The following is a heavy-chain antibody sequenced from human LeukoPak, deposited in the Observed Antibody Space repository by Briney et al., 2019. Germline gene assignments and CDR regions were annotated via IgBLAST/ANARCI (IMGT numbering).Heavy chain of an antibody. J-gene: IGHJ4*02. CDR1: GGTFISYA. Sequence: SVKVSCKASGGTFISYAISWVRQAPGQGLEWMGGIIPIFGTANYAQKFQGRVTITADESTSTAYMELSSLRSEDTAVYYCASYYDSSGYPPYYFDYWGQGTLVTVSS. CDR2: IIPIFGTA. D-gene: IGHD3-22*01. V-gene: IGHV1-69*13. CDR3: ASYYDSSGYPPYYFDY.